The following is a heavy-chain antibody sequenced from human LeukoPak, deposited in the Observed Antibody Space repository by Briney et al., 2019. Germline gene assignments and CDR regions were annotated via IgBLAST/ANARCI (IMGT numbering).Heavy chain of an antibody. Sequence: ASVKVSCKASGYTFASYTIHWVRQAPGQRLEWMGWINAGDGNTKYSQKFQGRVTITRDTSASTAYMELNSLRSEDTAVYYCARGDSSSWYAGDWFDHWGQGTLVTVSS. CDR1: GYTFASYT. D-gene: IGHD6-13*01. V-gene: IGHV1-3*01. CDR2: INAGDGNT. J-gene: IGHJ5*02. CDR3: ARGDSSSWYAGDWFDH.